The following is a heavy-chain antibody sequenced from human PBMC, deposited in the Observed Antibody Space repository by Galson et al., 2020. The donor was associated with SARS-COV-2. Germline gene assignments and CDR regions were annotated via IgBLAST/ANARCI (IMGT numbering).Heavy chain of an antibody. D-gene: IGHD3-10*01. V-gene: IGHV3-30*18. CDR1: GFTFSSYG. CDR3: AKVDENYYGSGSDYYFDY. CDR2: ISYDGSNK. J-gene: IGHJ4*02. Sequence: GGSLRLSCTASGFTFSSYGMHWVRQAPGKGLEWVAVISYDGSNKYYADSVKGRFTISRDNSKNTLYLQMNSLRAEDTAVYYCAKVDENYYGSGSDYYFDYWGQGTLVTVSS.